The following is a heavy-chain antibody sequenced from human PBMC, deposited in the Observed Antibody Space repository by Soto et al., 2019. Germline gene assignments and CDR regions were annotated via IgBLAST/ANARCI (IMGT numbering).Heavy chain of an antibody. D-gene: IGHD6-19*01. Sequence: GGSLRLSCAASGFTFSNYALSWVRQAPGKGLESVSAISGSSDHTFYADSVKGRFTISRDNSKSTLYLQVNSLRAEDTAVYYCAKATYSSGWRYYFDFWGQGTQVTVSS. V-gene: IGHV3-23*01. CDR1: GFTFSNYA. CDR3: AKATYSSGWRYYFDF. CDR2: ISGSSDHT. J-gene: IGHJ4*02.